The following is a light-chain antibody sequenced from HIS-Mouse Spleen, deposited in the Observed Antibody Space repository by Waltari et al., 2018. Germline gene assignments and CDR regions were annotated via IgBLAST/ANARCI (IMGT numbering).Light chain of an antibody. CDR1: QSLLHSNGYNY. J-gene: IGKJ3*01. V-gene: IGKV2-28*01. Sequence: DIVMTQSPLSLPVTPGEPASISCMSSQSLLHSNGYNYLDWYLQKPGQSPQLLIYLGYNRASGVPDRFSGSGSGTDFTLKISRVEAEDVGVYYCMQALQTPFTFGPGTKVDIK. CDR3: MQALQTPFT. CDR2: LGY.